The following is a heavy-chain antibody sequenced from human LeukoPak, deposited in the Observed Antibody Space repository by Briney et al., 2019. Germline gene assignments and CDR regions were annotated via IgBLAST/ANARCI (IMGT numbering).Heavy chain of an antibody. CDR2: IYYSGST. Sequence: SETLSLSCSVSGGSISNSSYYWGWIRQPPGKGLEWIGSIYYSGSTYYKTSLKSRLTISVDTSKNQFSLKLSSVTAADTAVYYCARVKGYDYYMDVWGKGTTVTVSS. V-gene: IGHV4-39*01. CDR3: ARVKGYDYYMDV. CDR1: GGSISNSSYY. J-gene: IGHJ6*03.